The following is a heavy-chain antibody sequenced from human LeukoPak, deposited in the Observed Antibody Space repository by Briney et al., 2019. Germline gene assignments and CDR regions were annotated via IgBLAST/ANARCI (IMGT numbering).Heavy chain of an antibody. CDR1: GLTIRSYW. J-gene: IGHJ4*02. V-gene: IGHV3-74*01. CDR3: ARRLYYDTAGSPFDL. CDR2: IHGDGGDT. Sequence: GGSLRLSCAASGLTIRSYWMSWIRQSPGKELLWVSRIHGDGGDTSYADSVKGRFTISRDNAKNTLYLQMDGLTAEDTAVYYCARRLYYDTAGSPFDLWGQGTLVIVSS. D-gene: IGHD3-22*01.